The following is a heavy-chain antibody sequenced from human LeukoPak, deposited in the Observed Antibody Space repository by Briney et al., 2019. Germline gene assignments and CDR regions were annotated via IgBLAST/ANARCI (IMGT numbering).Heavy chain of an antibody. D-gene: IGHD3-3*01. CDR1: GFTFSSYW. CDR3: ARDLRTIFGVVITPFDY. J-gene: IGHJ4*02. V-gene: IGHV3-7*01. Sequence: PGGSLRLSCAASGFTFSSYWMSWVRQAPGKGLEWVANIKQDGSEKYYVDSVKGRFTISRDNAKNSLYLQMSSLRAEDTAVYYCARDLRTIFGVVITPFDYWGQGTLVTVSS. CDR2: IKQDGSEK.